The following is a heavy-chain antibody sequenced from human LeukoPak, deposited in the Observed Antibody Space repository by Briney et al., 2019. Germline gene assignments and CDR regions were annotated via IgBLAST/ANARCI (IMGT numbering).Heavy chain of an antibody. Sequence: ASVKVSCKASGYKFIDYGISWVRQAPGQGLESMGWISVKHGTTHYVDKFHDRLTLTTDTSTRTASMELKSLTSDDTAVYYCARDLESDEGDYGDVLPGYWGQGTLVAVSS. V-gene: IGHV1-18*01. CDR1: GYKFIDYG. J-gene: IGHJ4*02. D-gene: IGHD4-17*01. CDR2: ISVKHGTT. CDR3: ARDLESDEGDYGDVLPGY.